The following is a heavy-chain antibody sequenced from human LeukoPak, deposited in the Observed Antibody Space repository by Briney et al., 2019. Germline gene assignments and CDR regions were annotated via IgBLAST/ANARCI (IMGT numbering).Heavy chain of an antibody. J-gene: IGHJ5*02. CDR1: GYSFTSYW. CDR2: IYPGDSDT. Sequence: GESLKISCKGSGYSFTSYWFGWVRQMPGKGLEWMGIIYPGDSDTRYSPSFQGQVTISADKSISTAYLQWSSLKASDTAMYYCARQDESGYCSGGSCPYWFDPWGQGTLVTVSS. D-gene: IGHD2-15*01. CDR3: ARQDESGYCSGGSCPYWFDP. V-gene: IGHV5-51*01.